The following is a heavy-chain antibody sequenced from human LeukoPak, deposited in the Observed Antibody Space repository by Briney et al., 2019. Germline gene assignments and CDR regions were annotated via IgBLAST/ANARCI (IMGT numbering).Heavy chain of an antibody. D-gene: IGHD1-26*01. CDR2: IIPIFGTA. CDR1: GYTFTSYD. CDR3: ARDSGNYWYFDY. J-gene: IGHJ4*02. V-gene: IGHV1-69*06. Sequence: SVKVSCKASGYTFTSYDINWVRQAPGQGLEWMGGIIPIFGTANYAQRFQGRVTITADKSTSTAYMELSSLRSEDTAVYYCARDSGNYWYFDYWGQGTLVTVSS.